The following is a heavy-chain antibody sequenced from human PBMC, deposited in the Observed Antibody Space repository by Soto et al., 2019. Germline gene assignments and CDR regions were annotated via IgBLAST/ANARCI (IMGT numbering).Heavy chain of an antibody. CDR1: GGSIRSSSYY. CDR2: IYYSGST. Sequence: PSETLSLTCTVSGGSIRSSSYYWGWIRQPPGKGLEWIGSIYYSGSTYYNPSLKSRVTISVDTSNNQFSLKLSSVTAADTAVYYCARRRDFSYYLDYWGQGTLVTVS. D-gene: IGHD3-10*01. J-gene: IGHJ4*02. V-gene: IGHV4-39*01. CDR3: ARRRDFSYYLDY.